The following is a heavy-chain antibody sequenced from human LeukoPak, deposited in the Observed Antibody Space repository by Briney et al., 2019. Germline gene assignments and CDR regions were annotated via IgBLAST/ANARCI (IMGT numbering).Heavy chain of an antibody. D-gene: IGHD1-26*01. CDR3: ARGLYGSPGDY. J-gene: IGHJ4*02. Sequence: GGSLRLSCAASGFTFSSYEMNWVRQAPGKGLEWVSYISSSGSTIYYADSVKGRFTISRDNAKNSLYLQMNSLRAEDTAVYYCARGLYGSPGDYWGQGTLVTVSS. CDR1: GFTFSSYE. V-gene: IGHV3-48*03. CDR2: ISSSGSTI.